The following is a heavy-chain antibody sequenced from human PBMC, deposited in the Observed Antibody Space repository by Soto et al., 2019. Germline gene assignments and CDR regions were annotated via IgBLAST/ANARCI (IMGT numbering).Heavy chain of an antibody. V-gene: IGHV4-34*01. CDR3: ARGGDVLFDP. Sequence: SETLSLTCAVYGGSFSAYYWSWIRQPPGKGLEWIGEINHSGSTNYNPSLKSRVTISVDTSKNQFSLKLSSVTAADTAVYYCARGGDVLFDPWGQGTLVTVSS. CDR1: GGSFSAYY. J-gene: IGHJ5*02. D-gene: IGHD3-16*01. CDR2: INHSGST.